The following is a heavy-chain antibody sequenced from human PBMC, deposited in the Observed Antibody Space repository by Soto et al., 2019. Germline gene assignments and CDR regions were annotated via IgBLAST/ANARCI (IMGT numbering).Heavy chain of an antibody. D-gene: IGHD5-12*01. Sequence: QVQLVESGGGVVQPGRSLRLSCAASGFTFSSYAMHWVRQAPGKGLEWVAVISYDGSNKYYADSVKGRFTISRDNSKNTLYLQMNRLRAEDTAVYYCATSRRVDGYNYHWYFDLWGRGTLVTVSS. CDR1: GFTFSSYA. CDR3: ATSRRVDGYNYHWYFDL. V-gene: IGHV3-30-3*01. J-gene: IGHJ2*01. CDR2: ISYDGSNK.